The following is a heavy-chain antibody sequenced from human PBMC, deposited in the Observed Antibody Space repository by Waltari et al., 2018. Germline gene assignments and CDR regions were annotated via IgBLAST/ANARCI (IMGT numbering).Heavy chain of an antibody. V-gene: IGHV3-33*06. CDR3: AKDIGSSSCGRAFDI. D-gene: IGHD6-13*01. CDR2: MLCDGSNK. CDR1: GFTFSSYG. Sequence: QVQLVESGGGVVQPGRSLRLSCAASGFTFSSYGMHWVRQAPGKGLDLVAVMLCDGSNKYYADSVQGRFTISRDNSKNTLYLQMNSLRAEDTAVYYCAKDIGSSSCGRAFDIWGQGTMVTVSS. J-gene: IGHJ3*02.